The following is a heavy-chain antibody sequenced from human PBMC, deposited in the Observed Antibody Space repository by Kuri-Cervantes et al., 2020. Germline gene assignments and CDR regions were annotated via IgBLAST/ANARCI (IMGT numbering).Heavy chain of an antibody. Sequence: GESLKISCAASGFTFSSYWMSWVRQAPGKGLEWVANIKQDGSEKYYVDSVKGRFTISRDNSKNSLYLQMNSLRAEDTALYYCAKGDYDSSGYYYMYYGMDVWGQGTTVTVSS. V-gene: IGHV3-7*03. CDR2: IKQDGSEK. D-gene: IGHD3-22*01. J-gene: IGHJ6*02. CDR3: AKGDYDSSGYYYMYYGMDV. CDR1: GFTFSSYW.